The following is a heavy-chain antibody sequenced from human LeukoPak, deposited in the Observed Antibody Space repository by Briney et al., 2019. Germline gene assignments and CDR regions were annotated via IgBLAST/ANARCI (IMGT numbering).Heavy chain of an antibody. CDR2: IYPGDSDT. CDR3: ARRGYSGSFDAFDI. Sequence: KVSCKASGYTFTSYWIGWVRQMPGKGLEWMGIIYPGDSDTRYSPSFQGQVTISADKSISTAYLQWSSLKASDTAMYYCARRGYSGSFDAFDIWGQGTMVTVSS. V-gene: IGHV5-51*01. J-gene: IGHJ3*02. CDR1: GYTFTSYW. D-gene: IGHD6-6*01.